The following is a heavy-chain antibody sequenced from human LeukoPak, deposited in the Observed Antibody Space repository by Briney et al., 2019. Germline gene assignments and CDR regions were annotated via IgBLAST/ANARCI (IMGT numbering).Heavy chain of an antibody. D-gene: IGHD2-2*01. CDR3: ARQADIVVVPAGTFDP. J-gene: IGHJ5*02. Sequence: GGSLRLSCAASGFTFSSYAMSWVRQAPGKGLEWVSAISGSGGSTYYADSVKGRFTISRDNAKNSLYLQMNSLRAEDTAVYYCARQADIVVVPAGTFDPWGQGTLVTVSS. CDR1: GFTFSSYA. V-gene: IGHV3-23*01. CDR2: ISGSGGST.